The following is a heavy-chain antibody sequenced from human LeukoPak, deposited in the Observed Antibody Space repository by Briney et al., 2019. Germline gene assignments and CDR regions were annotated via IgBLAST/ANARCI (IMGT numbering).Heavy chain of an antibody. CDR3: ARGVTAIWFGDF. Sequence: ASVKVSCKASGYTFTSYYMHWVRQAPGQGPEWMGWINPNSGGTNYAQKFQGRVTMTRDTSISTAYMELSRPRSDDTAVYYCARGVTAIWFGDFWGQGTLVTVSS. D-gene: IGHD2-21*02. CDR1: GYTFTSYY. J-gene: IGHJ4*02. CDR2: INPNSGGT. V-gene: IGHV1-2*02.